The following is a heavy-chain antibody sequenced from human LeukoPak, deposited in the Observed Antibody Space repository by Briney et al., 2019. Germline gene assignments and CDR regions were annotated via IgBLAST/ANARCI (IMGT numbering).Heavy chain of an antibody. Sequence: GGSLRLSCAASGFTVSSNYMSWVRQAPGKGLEWVSCISGSAGSTYYANSVKGRFNISRDKSKNMLYLQMNSLRVDDTAVYYCAKGGFLEWLSWGQGTPVTVSS. V-gene: IGHV3-23*01. D-gene: IGHD3-3*01. CDR3: AKGGFLEWLS. J-gene: IGHJ4*02. CDR2: ISGSAGST. CDR1: GFTVSSNY.